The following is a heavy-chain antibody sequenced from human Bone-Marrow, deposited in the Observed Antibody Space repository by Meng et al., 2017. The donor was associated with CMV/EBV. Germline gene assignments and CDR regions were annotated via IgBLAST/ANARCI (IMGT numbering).Heavy chain of an antibody. CDR2: ISYDGSNK. CDR1: GFTFSSYA. Sequence: GGSLRLSCAASGFTFSSYAMHWVRQAPGKGLEWVAVISYDGSNKYYADSVKGRFTISRDNSKNTLYLQMNSLRAEDTAVYYCAREVQINYDLWSAGWFDPWGQGTLVTVSS. D-gene: IGHD3-3*01. J-gene: IGHJ5*02. V-gene: IGHV3-30-3*01. CDR3: AREVQINYDLWSAGWFDP.